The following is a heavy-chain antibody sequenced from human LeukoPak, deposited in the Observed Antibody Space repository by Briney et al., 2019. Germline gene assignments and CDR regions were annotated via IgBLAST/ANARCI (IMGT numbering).Heavy chain of an antibody. CDR3: ARKGNWFDP. CDR1: GYTFTGYY. J-gene: IGHJ5*02. V-gene: IGHV1/OR15-2*02. CDR2: INTSNGKT. Sequence: ASVKVSCKASGYTFTGYYMHWVRQAPGQGLEWMGWINTSNGKTKCTQKFQGRVTMTTDTSTSTAYLELRSLRSDDTAVYYCARKGNWFDPWGQGTLVTVSS.